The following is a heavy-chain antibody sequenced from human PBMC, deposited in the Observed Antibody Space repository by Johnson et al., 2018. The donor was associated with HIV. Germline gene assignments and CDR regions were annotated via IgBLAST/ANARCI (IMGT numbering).Heavy chain of an antibody. V-gene: IGHV3-20*04. J-gene: IGHJ3*02. CDR1: GFRFDDYG. Sequence: VQLVESGGTVVRPGGSLRLSCAVSGFRFDDYGMSWVRQAPGKGLEWVSGINWNGGSTGYVGSVEGRFIISRENAKNSLYLQMNSLRAEDTAVYYCARDGGYCSSTSCFRHWASAFDIWGQGTMVTVSS. D-gene: IGHD2-2*01. CDR3: ARDGGYCSSTSCFRHWASAFDI. CDR2: INWNGGST.